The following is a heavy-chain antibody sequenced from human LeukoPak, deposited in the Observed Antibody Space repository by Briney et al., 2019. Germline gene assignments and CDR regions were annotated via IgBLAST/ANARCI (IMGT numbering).Heavy chain of an antibody. CDR1: GYSFTGYY. CDR2: ISPNSGGT. J-gene: IGHJ4*02. CDR3: ARDPDYDYVWGTYRLPPRGVGDY. V-gene: IGHV1-2*02. Sequence: EASVKVSCKASGYSFTGYYIHWLRQAPGQGPEWMGWISPNSGGTKYAQKFQGRVTMTRDTSISTAYMELSRLRSDDTAVYYCARDPDYDYVWGTYRLPPRGVGDYWGQGTLVTVSS. D-gene: IGHD3-16*02.